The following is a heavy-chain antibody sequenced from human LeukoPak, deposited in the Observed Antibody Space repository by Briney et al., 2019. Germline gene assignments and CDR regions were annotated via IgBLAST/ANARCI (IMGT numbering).Heavy chain of an antibody. D-gene: IGHD2-2*02. V-gene: IGHV3-23*01. CDR3: AKDKAPGSRHTPSDF. CDR2: FSDSGDGT. Sequence: GGALRLSCAASGFKFRTYAMSWVRQTPGKGLEWVSGFSDSGDGTYYAESVKGRFTISRDNSMNTVFLQMNSLRADDTAKYYCAKDKAPGSRHTPSDFWGQGTLVTVSS. J-gene: IGHJ4*02. CDR1: GFKFRTYA.